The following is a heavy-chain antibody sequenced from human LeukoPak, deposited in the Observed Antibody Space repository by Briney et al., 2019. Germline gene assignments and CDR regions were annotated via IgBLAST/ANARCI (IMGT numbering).Heavy chain of an antibody. J-gene: IGHJ4*02. CDR3: AKDHGRQQLVQNFDY. CDR2: ISGSGGST. V-gene: IGHV3-23*01. CDR1: GFTFSSYA. D-gene: IGHD6-13*01. Sequence: GGSLRLSCAASGFTFSSYAMSWVRQAPGKGLVWVSAISGSGGSTYYADSVKGRFTISRDNSKNTLYLQMNSLRAEDTAVYYCAKDHGRQQLVQNFDYWGQGTLVTVSS.